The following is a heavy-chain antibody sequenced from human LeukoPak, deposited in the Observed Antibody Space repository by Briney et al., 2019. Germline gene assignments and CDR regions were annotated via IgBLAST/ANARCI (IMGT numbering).Heavy chain of an antibody. D-gene: IGHD3-22*01. Sequence: YGPTLVNPTQTLTLTCTFSGLSLNTRGVGVGWIRQPPGRALEWLVLIYWDDDRRYSPSLKSRLTITKDTSKNQVVLTITNMDPVDTATYFCAHRKNYYDSSVFDNWGQGTLVTVSS. J-gene: IGHJ4*02. CDR1: GLSLNTRGVG. V-gene: IGHV2-5*02. CDR3: AHRKNYYDSSVFDN. CDR2: IYWDDDR.